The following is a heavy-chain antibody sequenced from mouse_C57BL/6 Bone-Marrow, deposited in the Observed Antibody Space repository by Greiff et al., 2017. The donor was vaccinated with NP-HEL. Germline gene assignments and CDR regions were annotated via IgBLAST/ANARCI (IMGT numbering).Heavy chain of an antibody. V-gene: IGHV1-75*01. CDR3: ARWGYYGYDGDY. CDR2: IFPGSGST. Sequence: VKLQESGPELVKPGASVKISCKASGYTFTDYYINWVKQRPGQGLEWIGWIFPGSGSTYYNEKFKGKATLTVDKSSSTAYMLLSSLTSEDSAVYFCARWGYYGYDGDYWGQGTTLTVSS. D-gene: IGHD2-2*01. CDR1: GYTFTDYY. J-gene: IGHJ2*01.